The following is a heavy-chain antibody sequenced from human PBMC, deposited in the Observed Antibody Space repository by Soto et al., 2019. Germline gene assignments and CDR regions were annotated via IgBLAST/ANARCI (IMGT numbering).Heavy chain of an antibody. Sequence: SVKVSCKASGGTFSSYAISWVRQAPGQGLEWMGGIIPIFGTANYAQKFQGRVTITADESTSTAYKELSSLRSEDTAVYYCARTYFSSTSCYTRGTYYYYGMDVWGQGTTVTVSS. D-gene: IGHD2-2*02. J-gene: IGHJ6*02. CDR2: IIPIFGTA. CDR1: GGTFSSYA. CDR3: ARTYFSSTSCYTRGTYYYYGMDV. V-gene: IGHV1-69*13.